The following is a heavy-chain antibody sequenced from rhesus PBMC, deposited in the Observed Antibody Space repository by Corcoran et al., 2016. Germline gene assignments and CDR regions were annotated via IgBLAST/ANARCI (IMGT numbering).Heavy chain of an antibody. Sequence: QVQLQETGPTVVKPSETLSLTCAVSGGSIRSGNWWTWFPQPPGKELEWIGYITYSGSTCYNPSLKSRVTISRDTSKNQFSLKLSSVTAADTAVDYCARDTSSWSIDYWGQGVLVTVSS. V-gene: IGHV4-122*02. D-gene: IGHD6-13*01. J-gene: IGHJ4*01. CDR2: ITYSGST. CDR1: GGSIRSGNW. CDR3: ARDTSSWSIDY.